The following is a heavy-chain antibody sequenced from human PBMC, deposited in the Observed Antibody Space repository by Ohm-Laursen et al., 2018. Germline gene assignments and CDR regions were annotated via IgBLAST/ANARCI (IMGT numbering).Heavy chain of an antibody. Sequence: SSVKVSCKASGGTSSSYAISWVRQAPGQGLEWMGGIIPIFGTANYAQKFQGRVTITADKSTSTAYMELSSLRSEDTAVYYCARSCSSTSCYVRGYYYYYGMDVWGQGTTVTVSS. CDR2: IIPIFGTA. V-gene: IGHV1-69*06. CDR1: GGTSSSYA. J-gene: IGHJ6*02. D-gene: IGHD2-2*01. CDR3: ARSCSSTSCYVRGYYYYYGMDV.